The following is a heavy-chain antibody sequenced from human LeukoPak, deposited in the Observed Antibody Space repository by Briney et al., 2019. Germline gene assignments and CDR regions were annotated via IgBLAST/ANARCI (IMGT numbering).Heavy chain of an antibody. J-gene: IGHJ4*02. CDR3: ARDPPHSSGPNSPCFEY. Sequence: SVKVSCKASGGTFSSYAISWVRQAPGQGLEWMGRIIPILGIANYAQKFQGRVTITADKSTSTAYMELRSLRSDDTAVYYCARDPPHSSGPNSPCFEYWGQGTLVTVSS. D-gene: IGHD6-19*01. CDR1: GGTFSSYA. CDR2: IIPILGIA. V-gene: IGHV1-69*04.